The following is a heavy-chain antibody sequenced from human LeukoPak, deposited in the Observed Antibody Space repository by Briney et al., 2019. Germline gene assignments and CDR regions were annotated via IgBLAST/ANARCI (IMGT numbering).Heavy chain of an antibody. J-gene: IGHJ3*02. Sequence: SGPALVKPTQTLTLTCTFSGFSLTSTGMCVSWIRQSPGKALEWIARIDWDDDKYYSTSLKSRLTISKDTSKNQVVLTMTNMDPADTATYYCARIIWKKPAPGINDAFDIWGQGTMVTVSS. CDR2: IDWDDDK. D-gene: IGHD6-13*01. CDR3: ARIIWKKPAPGINDAFDI. CDR1: GFSLTSTGMC. V-gene: IGHV2-70*10.